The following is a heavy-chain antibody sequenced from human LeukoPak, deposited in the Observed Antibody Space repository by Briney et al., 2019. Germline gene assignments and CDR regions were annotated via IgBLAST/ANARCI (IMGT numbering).Heavy chain of an antibody. CDR1: GGSFSGYY. V-gene: IGHV4-34*01. J-gene: IGHJ6*03. CDR2: INHSGST. Sequence: SETLSLTCAVYGGSFSGYYWGWIRQPPGKGLEWIGEINHSGSTNYNPSLKSRVTISVDTSKNQFSLKLSSVTAADTAVYYCARVSRDSSGYYYYYYYMDVWGKGTTVTVSS. CDR3: ARVSRDSSGYYYYYYYMDV. D-gene: IGHD3-22*01.